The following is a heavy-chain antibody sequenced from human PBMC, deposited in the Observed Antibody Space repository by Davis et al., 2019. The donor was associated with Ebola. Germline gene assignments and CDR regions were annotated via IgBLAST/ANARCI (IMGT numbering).Heavy chain of an antibody. CDR2: IKPDGSQT. CDR1: QFTFRNSA. J-gene: IGHJ3*02. V-gene: IGHV3-7*03. Sequence: GGSLRLSCAASQFTFRNSAMNWVRQVPGKGLEWLANIKPDGSQTYYVDSVKGRFTISRDNSKNTLYLQMNGLRVEDTAIYYCAKDTSNIWFDIWGQGTNVTVSS. CDR3: AKDTSNIWFDI. D-gene: IGHD1-26*01.